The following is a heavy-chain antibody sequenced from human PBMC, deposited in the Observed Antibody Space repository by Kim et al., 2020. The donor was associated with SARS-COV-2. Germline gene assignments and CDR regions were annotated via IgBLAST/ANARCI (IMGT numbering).Heavy chain of an antibody. CDR3: ARRVSYDQYLDV. Sequence: THEHPSLTILVIISTDTAKNQFSLKLSSVTSADTAVYYCARRVSYDQYLDVWGKGTTVTVSS. J-gene: IGHJ6*03. CDR2: T. D-gene: IGHD3-10*01. V-gene: IGHV4-59*01.